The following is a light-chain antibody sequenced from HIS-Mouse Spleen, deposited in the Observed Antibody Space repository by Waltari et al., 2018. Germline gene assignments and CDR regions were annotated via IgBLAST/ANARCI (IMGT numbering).Light chain of an antibody. J-gene: IGLJ3*02. CDR2: DVS. CDR3: SSYTSSSTRV. Sequence: QSALPQPASVSGSPGQSITISCTGTSSDGGGYNYVPWYQQHPGKAPKLLIYDVSNRPSGVSNRFSGSKSGNTASLTISGLQAEDEADYYCSSYTSSSTRVFGGGTKLTVL. CDR1: SSDGGGYNY. V-gene: IGLV2-14*03.